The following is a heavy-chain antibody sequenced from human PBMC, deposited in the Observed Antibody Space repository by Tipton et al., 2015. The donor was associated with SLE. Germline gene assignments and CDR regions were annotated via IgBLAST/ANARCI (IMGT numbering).Heavy chain of an antibody. CDR1: GVSFSAYY. CDR2: INHSGST. J-gene: IGHJ4*02. Sequence: TLSLTCAFYGVSFSAYYWSWFRQPPGKGLEWIGEINHSGSTNYNPSLKSRVTISVDTSKNQFSLKLSSVTAADTAVYYCARRRRWLAADFDYWGQGTLVTVSS. D-gene: IGHD5-24*01. CDR3: ARRRRWLAADFDY. V-gene: IGHV4-34*01.